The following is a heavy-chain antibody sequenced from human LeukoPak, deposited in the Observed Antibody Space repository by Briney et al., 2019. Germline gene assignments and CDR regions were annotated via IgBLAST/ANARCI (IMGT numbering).Heavy chain of an antibody. CDR3: ARRIFGVVPRNWYFDL. CDR1: GGSFSGYY. V-gene: IGHV4-34*01. J-gene: IGHJ2*01. CDR2: INHSGST. Sequence: SETLSLTCVVYGGSFSGYYWSWIRQPPGKGLEWIGEINHSGSTNYNPSLKSRVTISVDTSKNQFSLKLSSVTAADTAVYYCARRIFGVVPRNWYFDLWGRGTLVTVSS. D-gene: IGHD3-3*01.